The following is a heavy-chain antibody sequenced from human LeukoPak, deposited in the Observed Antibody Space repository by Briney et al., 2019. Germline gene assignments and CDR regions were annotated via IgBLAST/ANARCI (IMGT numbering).Heavy chain of an antibody. V-gene: IGHV4-59*01. D-gene: IGHD5-18*01. J-gene: IGHJ3*02. CDR3: ARLIAYSYGGAFDI. CDR1: GGSISSYY. Sequence: SETLSLTCTVSGGSISSYYWSWIRQPPGKGLEWIGYIYYSGSTNYNPSLKSRVTISVDTSKNQFSLKLSSVTAADTAVYYCARLIAYSYGGAFDIWGQGTMVTVSS. CDR2: IYYSGST.